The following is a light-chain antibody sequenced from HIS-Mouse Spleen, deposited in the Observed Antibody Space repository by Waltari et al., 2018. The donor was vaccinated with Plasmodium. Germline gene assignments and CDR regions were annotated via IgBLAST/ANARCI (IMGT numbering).Light chain of an antibody. CDR1: QSISTR. CDR2: KAS. CDR3: QQYNSYSWT. Sequence: DIQMTQSPSTLSAPVGDRVTITCRASQSISTRLAWYQQKPGKAPKLLIYKASSLESGVPARFSGSGSGTEFTVTISSLQPDDFATYYCQQYNSYSWTFGQGTKVEIK. V-gene: IGKV1-5*03. J-gene: IGKJ1*01.